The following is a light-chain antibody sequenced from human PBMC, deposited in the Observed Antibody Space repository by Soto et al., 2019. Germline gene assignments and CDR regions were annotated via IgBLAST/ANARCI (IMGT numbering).Light chain of an antibody. CDR2: DVR. V-gene: IGLV2-11*01. J-gene: IGLJ3*02. CDR1: SSDVGSYNL. CDR3: CSYAGTYTGV. Sequence: QSALTQPRSVSGSPGQSVTISCTGTSSDVGSYNLVSWYQQHPGKAPKLMIYDVRKRPSGVSDRFSGSKSGNTASLTISGLQAEDEADYHCCSYAGTYTGVFGGGTQLTVL.